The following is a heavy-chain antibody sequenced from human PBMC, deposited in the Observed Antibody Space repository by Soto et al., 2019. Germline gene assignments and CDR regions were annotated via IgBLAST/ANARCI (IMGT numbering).Heavy chain of an antibody. Sequence: QVQLLQSGAEVKKPGASVKVSCKASGYTFTSYDINWVRQATGQGLEWMGWMNPNIGNTGYAQKFQGRVTMTRNTSIRTAYMELSSLRSEDTAVYYCARVGYYYDSSGYYLSFDYWGQGTLVTVSS. CDR2: MNPNIGNT. CDR3: ARVGYYYDSSGYYLSFDY. CDR1: GYTFTSYD. D-gene: IGHD3-22*01. V-gene: IGHV1-8*01. J-gene: IGHJ4*02.